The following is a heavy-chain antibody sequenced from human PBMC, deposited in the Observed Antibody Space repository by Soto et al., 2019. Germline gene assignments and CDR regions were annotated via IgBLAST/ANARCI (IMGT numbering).Heavy chain of an antibody. Sequence: QVQLVQSGAEVKKPGASVKVSCKASGYTFASYAISWMRQAPGQGLEWMGWISAYNGNTNYAPKLQGRVTMTTDTSTTTAYMELRRLRSDDTGVYHCARDPPPADYWGQGNLVTVSS. CDR3: ARDPPPADY. V-gene: IGHV1-18*01. D-gene: IGHD2-2*01. CDR1: GYTFASYA. J-gene: IGHJ4*02. CDR2: ISAYNGNT.